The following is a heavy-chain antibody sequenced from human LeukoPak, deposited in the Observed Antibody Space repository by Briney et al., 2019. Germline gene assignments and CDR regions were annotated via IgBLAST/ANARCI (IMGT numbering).Heavy chain of an antibody. Sequence: ASVKVSCKASGYTFTGYYMHWVRQAPGQGLEWMGWINPNSGGTNYAQKFQGRVTMTRDTSISTAYMELSRLRSDDTAVYYCARLDYYDSSGPAFDYWGQGTLVTVSS. V-gene: IGHV1-2*02. CDR2: INPNSGGT. D-gene: IGHD3-22*01. CDR3: ARLDYYDSSGPAFDY. CDR1: GYTFTGYY. J-gene: IGHJ4*02.